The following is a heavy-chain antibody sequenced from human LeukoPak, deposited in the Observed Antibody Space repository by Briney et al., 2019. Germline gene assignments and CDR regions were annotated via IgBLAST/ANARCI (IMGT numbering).Heavy chain of an antibody. J-gene: IGHJ4*02. D-gene: IGHD2-2*01. V-gene: IGHV3-21*04. CDR3: AHGSMYQLDY. Sequence: SSSSNKDYVDSVKGRFTISRDNAKNTLYLQMNSLRAEDTAVYYCAHGSMYQLDYWGQGTLVTVSS. CDR2: SSSSNK.